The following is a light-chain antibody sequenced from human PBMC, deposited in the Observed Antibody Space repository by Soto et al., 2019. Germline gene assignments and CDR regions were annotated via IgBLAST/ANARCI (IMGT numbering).Light chain of an antibody. CDR1: SGHSSYI. CDR3: ETWDSNTRV. J-gene: IGLJ2*01. V-gene: IGLV4-60*03. Sequence: QTVVTQSSSASAYLGSSVKLTCTLSSGHSSYIIAWHQQQPGKAPRYLMKLEGSGSYNKGSGVPDRFSGSSSGADRYLTISNLQSEDEAEYYCETWDSNTRVFGGGTQLTVL. CDR2: LEGSGSY.